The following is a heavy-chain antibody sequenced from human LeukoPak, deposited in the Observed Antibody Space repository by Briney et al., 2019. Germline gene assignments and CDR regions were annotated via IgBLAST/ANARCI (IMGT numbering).Heavy chain of an antibody. CDR1: GFTFSSYA. V-gene: IGHV3-23*01. CDR3: AKKVVVGATSPYFDFQD. J-gene: IGHJ1*01. CDR2: ISGSGVTT. Sequence: TGGSLRLSCVASGFTFSSYAMSWVRQAPGKGLEWVSAISGSGVTTHYAGSVKGRFSISRDNSKNTLYLQMNSLRAEDTALYYCAKKVVVGATSPYFDFQDWGQGTLVTVSS. D-gene: IGHD1-26*01.